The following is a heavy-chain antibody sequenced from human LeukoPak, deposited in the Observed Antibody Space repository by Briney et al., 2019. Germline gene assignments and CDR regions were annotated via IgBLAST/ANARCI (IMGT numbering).Heavy chain of an antibody. CDR2: ISYDGSNK. CDR3: ASEDIVVVPAASQFDY. V-gene: IGHV3-30-3*01. D-gene: IGHD2-2*01. Sequence: PGRSLRLSCAASGFTFSSYAMHWVRQAPGKGLEWVAVISYDGSNKYYADSVKGRFTISRDNSKSTLYLQMNSLRAEDTAVYYCASEDIVVVPAASQFDYWGQGTLVTVSS. J-gene: IGHJ4*02. CDR1: GFTFSSYA.